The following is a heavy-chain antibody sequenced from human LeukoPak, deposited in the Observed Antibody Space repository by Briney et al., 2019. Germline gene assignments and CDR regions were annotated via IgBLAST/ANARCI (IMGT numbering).Heavy chain of an antibody. V-gene: IGHV4-39*01. Sequence: PETLVLNCTDSGGTSGSGCFWGWIRQPPGKGLEWIGSIYYSGSTYYNPPLKSRVTISVDTSKNHFSLKLSSLSAADVAVCYCWRQDSQSLTRNLIAYWVQLTLVSDSS. CDR1: GGTSGSGCF. D-gene: IGHD6-19*01. J-gene: IGHJ4*02. CDR3: WRQDSQSLTRNLIAY. CDR2: IYYSGST.